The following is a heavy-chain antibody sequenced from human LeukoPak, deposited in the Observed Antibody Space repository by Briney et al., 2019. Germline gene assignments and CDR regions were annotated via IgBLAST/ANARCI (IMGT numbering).Heavy chain of an antibody. Sequence: PGGSLELSCAASGFSFSTYTMTWVRQAPGKGLEWVSYISASSTAIFYADSVKGRFTISRDNAKSSLFLQMDSLRDEDTAVYYCARGRPIDYWGQGTLVSVSS. J-gene: IGHJ4*02. CDR3: ARGRPIDY. CDR2: ISASSTAI. CDR1: GFSFSTYT. V-gene: IGHV3-48*02.